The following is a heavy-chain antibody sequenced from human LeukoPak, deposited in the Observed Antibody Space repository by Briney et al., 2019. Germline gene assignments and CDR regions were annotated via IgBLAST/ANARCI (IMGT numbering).Heavy chain of an antibody. CDR3: AREPVAVAGTGLYY. CDR2: INPNSGGT. D-gene: IGHD6-19*01. Sequence: ASVKVSCKASGYTFTGYYMHWVRQAPGQGLEWMGWINPNSGGTSYAQKFQGRVTMTRDTSISTAYMELSRLRSDDTAVYYCAREPVAVAGTGLYYWGQGTLVTVSS. J-gene: IGHJ4*02. V-gene: IGHV1-2*02. CDR1: GYTFTGYY.